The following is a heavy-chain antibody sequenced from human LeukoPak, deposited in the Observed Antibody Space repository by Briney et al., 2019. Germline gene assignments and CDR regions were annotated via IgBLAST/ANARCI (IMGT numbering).Heavy chain of an antibody. J-gene: IGHJ6*02. Sequence: STIYYADSAKGRFTISRDNAKNSLYLQMNSLRAEDTAVYYCARGPGVVVAATALDYGMDVWGQGTTVTVSS. CDR3: ARGPGVVVAATALDYGMDV. CDR2: STI. V-gene: IGHV3-48*04. D-gene: IGHD2-15*01.